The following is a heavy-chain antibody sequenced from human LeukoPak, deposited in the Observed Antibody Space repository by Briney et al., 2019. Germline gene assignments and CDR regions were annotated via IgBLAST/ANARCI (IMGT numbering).Heavy chain of an antibody. J-gene: IGHJ5*02. CDR2: ISGSGGST. D-gene: IGHD4-23*01. CDR1: GFTFSSYA. V-gene: IGHV3-23*01. CDR3: AKEIRWQNWFDP. Sequence: GGSLRLSCAASGFTFSSYAMRWVRPAPGKGLEWVSAISGSGGSTYYADSVKGRFTISRDNSKNTLYLQMNSLRAEDTAVYYCAKEIRWQNWFDPWGQGTLVTVSS.